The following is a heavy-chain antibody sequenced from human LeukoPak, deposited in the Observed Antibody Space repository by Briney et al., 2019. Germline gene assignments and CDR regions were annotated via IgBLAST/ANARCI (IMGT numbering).Heavy chain of an antibody. D-gene: IGHD5-18*01. CDR1: GYTLTELS. Sequence: ASVKVSCKVSGYTLTELSMHWVRQPPGKGLEWMGGFDPEDGETIYAQKFQGRVTMTEDTSTDTAYMELSSLRSEDTAVYYCATDLTSSTNGYGYVNFDYWGQGTLVTVSS. J-gene: IGHJ4*02. V-gene: IGHV1-24*01. CDR3: ATDLTSSTNGYGYVNFDY. CDR2: FDPEDGET.